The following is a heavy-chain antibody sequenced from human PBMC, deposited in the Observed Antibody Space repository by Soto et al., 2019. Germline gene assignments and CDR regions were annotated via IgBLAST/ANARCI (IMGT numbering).Heavy chain of an antibody. J-gene: IGHJ4*02. CDR1: VFSFSNNG. Sequence: QVHLVESGGGVVQPGRSLRLSCAASVFSFSNNGMHWVRQAPGKGLEWMGVISYEGSEKYYAGSVKGRFTISRDNSKNTLYLQMYSLRAEDTAIYYCVKDKGAAAGFDYWGQGILVTVSS. CDR3: VKDKGAAAGFDY. V-gene: IGHV3-30*18. CDR2: ISYEGSEK. D-gene: IGHD6-13*01.